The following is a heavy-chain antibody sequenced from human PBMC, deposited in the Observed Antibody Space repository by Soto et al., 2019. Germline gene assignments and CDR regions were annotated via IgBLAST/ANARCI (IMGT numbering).Heavy chain of an antibody. CDR2: INPTGGST. CDR1: GYTFSNHY. Sequence: ASVKVSCKASGYTFSNHYIHWVRQAPGQGLEWMGIINPTGGSTHYAQKFQGRVTVTSDTSTSTVYMELSRLTSEDTAVYYCARKAFHYDAGSFAPWGQGTLVTVSS. J-gene: IGHJ5*02. D-gene: IGHD3-22*01. CDR3: ARKAFHYDAGSFAP. V-gene: IGHV1-46*01.